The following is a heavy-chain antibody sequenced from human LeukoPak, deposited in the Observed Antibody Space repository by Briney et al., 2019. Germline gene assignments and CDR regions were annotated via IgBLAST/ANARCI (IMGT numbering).Heavy chain of an antibody. J-gene: IGHJ4*02. CDR2: IWYDGSHK. CDR3: ARVIPSPATHPIDY. D-gene: IGHD5-12*01. CDR1: GFTFTSYC. Sequence: PGGSLRLSCAASGFTFTSYCMHWVRQAPGKGLEWVAMIWYDGSHKKYADSVEGRFSISRDTSKNTLYLQMNSLSADDTAVYYCARVIPSPATHPIDYWGQGSLVTVSS. V-gene: IGHV3-33*08.